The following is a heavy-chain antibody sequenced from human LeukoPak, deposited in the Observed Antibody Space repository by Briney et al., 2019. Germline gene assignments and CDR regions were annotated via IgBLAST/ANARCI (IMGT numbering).Heavy chain of an antibody. CDR3: AKTLGTSGYFDY. J-gene: IGHJ4*02. V-gene: IGHV3-30*02. CDR2: IRYDGTNR. D-gene: IGHD7-27*01. Sequence: GGSLRLSCTASGFRFSGSGMHWVRQAPGKGLEWVAFIRYDGTNRYYADSVKGRFTISRDNSKNTLYVQMNSVRAEDSAVYYCAKTLGTSGYFDYWGQGTLVTVSS. CDR1: GFRFSGSG.